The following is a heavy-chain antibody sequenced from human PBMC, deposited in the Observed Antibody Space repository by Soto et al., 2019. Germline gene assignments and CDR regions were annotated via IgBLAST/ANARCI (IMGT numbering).Heavy chain of an antibody. D-gene: IGHD6-6*01. J-gene: IGHJ4*02. Sequence: EVQLLESGGDLVQPGGSLRLSCAASGFTFRSYAMSWVRQAPGKGLEWVSAISGSGDSTYYANSVKGRFTISRDNSQNTLFLQMNSLRPEDTAAYYCARAHALLAARPQPPFDCWGQGTLVTVSS. V-gene: IGHV3-23*01. CDR2: ISGSGDST. CDR1: GFTFRSYA. CDR3: ARAHALLAARPQPPFDC.